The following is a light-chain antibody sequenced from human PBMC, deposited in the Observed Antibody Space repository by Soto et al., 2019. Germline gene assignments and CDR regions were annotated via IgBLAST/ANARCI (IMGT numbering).Light chain of an antibody. CDR2: GAS. V-gene: IGKV3-20*01. Sequence: EIVLTQSPGTLSLSPGERATLSCRASQSVSGSYLAWYQQKPGQAPRLLIYGASSRATGIPDRFSGSGSGTDFTLTISRLEPEDFAVYYCQQYGSSFGQGTKV. J-gene: IGKJ1*01. CDR3: QQYGSS. CDR1: QSVSGSY.